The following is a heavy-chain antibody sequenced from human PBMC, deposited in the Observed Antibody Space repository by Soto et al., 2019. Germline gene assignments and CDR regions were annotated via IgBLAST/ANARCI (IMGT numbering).Heavy chain of an antibody. J-gene: IGHJ5*02. CDR1: GGTFSSYA. Sequence: SVKVSCKASGGTFSSYAISWVRQAPGQGLEWMGGIIPIFGTANYAQKFQGRVMITADKSTSTAYMELSSLRSEDTAVYYCARASGYCSSTSCWTPFDPWGQGTLVTVSS. V-gene: IGHV1-69*06. CDR2: IIPIFGTA. D-gene: IGHD2-2*01. CDR3: ARASGYCSSTSCWTPFDP.